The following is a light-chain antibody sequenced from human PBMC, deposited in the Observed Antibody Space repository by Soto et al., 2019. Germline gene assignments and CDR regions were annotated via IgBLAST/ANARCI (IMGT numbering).Light chain of an antibody. V-gene: IGKV3-20*01. J-gene: IGKJ1*01. Sequence: EIVLTQSPGTLSLSPGERAPLSCRARQSVSSNYLAWYQQTPGQAPRLLMYGATSRATGIPDRFSGSGSGTDFTLTISRLEPEDFAVYYCQQYGNSPRSFGQGTKVEIK. CDR3: QQYGNSPRS. CDR2: GAT. CDR1: QSVSSNY.